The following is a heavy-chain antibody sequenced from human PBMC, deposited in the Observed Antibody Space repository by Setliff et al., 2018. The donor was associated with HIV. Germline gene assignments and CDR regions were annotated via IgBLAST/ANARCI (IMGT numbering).Heavy chain of an antibody. D-gene: IGHD6-6*01. V-gene: IGHV3-48*03. CDR3: VRDHRPSNNNGHHWFDP. CDR1: GFTFDEYA. Sequence: GGSLRLSCAASGFTFDEYALHWVRQAPGKGLEWVSYISGSGSTIYYADSVKGRFTISRDNSKNSLNLQMNSLRAEDTAVYYCVRDHRPSNNNGHHWFDPWGQGTLVTVSS. J-gene: IGHJ5*02. CDR2: ISGSGSTI.